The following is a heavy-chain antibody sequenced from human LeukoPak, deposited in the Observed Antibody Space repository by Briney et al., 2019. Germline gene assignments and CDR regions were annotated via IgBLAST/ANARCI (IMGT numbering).Heavy chain of an antibody. CDR3: AKDWVNVLLWFGELFQNQGDAFDI. CDR2: ISIDGGSA. D-gene: IGHD3-10*01. Sequence: PGGSLRLSCSASGFTFSNIPMHWVRQAPGMGLEYVSAISIDGGSAYYADSVKGRFTISRDNSKNTLYLQMNSLRAEDTAVYYCAKDWVNVLLWFGELFQNQGDAFDIWGQGTMVTVSS. CDR1: GFTFSNIP. V-gene: IGHV3-64*04. J-gene: IGHJ3*02.